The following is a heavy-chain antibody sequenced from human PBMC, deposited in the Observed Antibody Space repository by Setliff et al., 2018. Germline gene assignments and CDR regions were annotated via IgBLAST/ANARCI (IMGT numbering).Heavy chain of an antibody. J-gene: IGHJ4*01. CDR2: INHSGST. V-gene: IGHV4-34*01. CDR1: GGSFSNYY. Sequence: SSETLSLTCTVYGGSFSNYYWSWIRQPPGKGLEWIGEINHSGSTNYNPSLTSRVTISVDTSKNQFSLKLGSVTAADTAVYYCARERYFDWFFEDWGHGTLVTVSS. D-gene: IGHD3-9*01. CDR3: ARERYFDWFFED.